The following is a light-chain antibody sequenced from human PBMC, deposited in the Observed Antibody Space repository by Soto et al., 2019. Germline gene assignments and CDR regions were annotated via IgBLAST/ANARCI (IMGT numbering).Light chain of an antibody. CDR3: QQYSSSPWT. Sequence: IVLTQSPGTLSLSPGERATLSCRASQSVSSSYLAWYQQKPGQAPRLLIYGASSRATGIPDMFSGSGSGTDFTLTIRRLEPEDFAVYYCQQYSSSPWTFGQGTKLEIK. CDR2: GAS. J-gene: IGKJ1*01. CDR1: QSVSSSY. V-gene: IGKV3-20*01.